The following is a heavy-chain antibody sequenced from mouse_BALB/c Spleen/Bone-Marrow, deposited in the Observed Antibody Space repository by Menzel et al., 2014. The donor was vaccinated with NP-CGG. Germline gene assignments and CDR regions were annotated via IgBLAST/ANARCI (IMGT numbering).Heavy chain of an antibody. Sequence: EVKVVESGGGLVKPGGSLKLSCAASGFTFSSYAMSWVRQTPEKRLEWVATISSGGSYTHYPDSVKGRFTISRDNAKNTLYLQMSSLRSEDTAMYYCARHGITRLLDYWGQGTTLTVSS. J-gene: IGHJ2*01. D-gene: IGHD2-4*01. CDR3: ARHGITRLLDY. CDR2: ISSGGSYT. V-gene: IGHV5-9-3*01. CDR1: GFTFSSYA.